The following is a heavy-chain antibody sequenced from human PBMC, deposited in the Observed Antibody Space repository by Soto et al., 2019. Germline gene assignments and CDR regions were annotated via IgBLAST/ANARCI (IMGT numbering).Heavy chain of an antibody. CDR1: GFTFSSYW. CDR2: IKQDGSEK. CDR3: ARDRSSGWYRLGWFDP. Sequence: GSPRLSCAASGFTFSSYWMSWVRQAPGKGLEWVANIKQDGSEKYYVDSVKGRYTISRDNAKNSLYLQMNSLRAEDTAVYYCARDRSSGWYRLGWFDPWGQGTLVTVSS. D-gene: IGHD6-19*01. V-gene: IGHV3-7*01. J-gene: IGHJ5*02.